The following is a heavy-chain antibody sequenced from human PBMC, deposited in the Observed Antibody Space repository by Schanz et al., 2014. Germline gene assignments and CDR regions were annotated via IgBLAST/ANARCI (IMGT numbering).Heavy chain of an antibody. CDR1: GGTFSTYP. Sequence: QVQLVQSGAEVKKPGSSMKVSCKASGGTFSTYPINWLRQAPGQGLEWMGRIIPIHGIVNYAQRFQDRVRITADKSTSTAYMELSSLRSDDTAVHYCARGRGCTGGSCYSWFDLWGQGTLVTVAS. CDR3: ARGRGCTGGSCYSWFDL. CDR2: IIPIHGIV. J-gene: IGHJ5*02. V-gene: IGHV1-69*02. D-gene: IGHD2-15*01.